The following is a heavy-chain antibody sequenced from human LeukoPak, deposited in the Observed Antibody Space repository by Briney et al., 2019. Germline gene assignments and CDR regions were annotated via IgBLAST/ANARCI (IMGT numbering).Heavy chain of an antibody. CDR1: GGSISSGSYY. Sequence: PSETLSLTCNVSGGSISSGSYYWGWIRQPPGKGLDWIGSIYYRGITYYNPSLKSRVTISVDTSTDQFSLKLRSVTAADTAVYYCARHVTLTTGAFDIWGQGTMVTVSS. CDR3: ARHVTLTTGAFDI. D-gene: IGHD4-11*01. CDR2: IYYRGIT. J-gene: IGHJ3*02. V-gene: IGHV4-39*01.